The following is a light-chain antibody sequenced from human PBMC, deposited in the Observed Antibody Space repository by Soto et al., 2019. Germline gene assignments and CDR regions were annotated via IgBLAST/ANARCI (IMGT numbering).Light chain of an antibody. Sequence: AVVTQPPSASGTPGQRVTISCSGSSSNIGSNIVHWYQQLPGTAPKLLIYTNNQRPSGVPDRFSDSKSGASASLAISGLQSDDEAHYYCAAWDDSLGGVVFGGGTKLTVL. CDR1: SSNIGSNI. V-gene: IGLV1-44*01. CDR2: TNN. CDR3: AAWDDSLGGVV. J-gene: IGLJ2*01.